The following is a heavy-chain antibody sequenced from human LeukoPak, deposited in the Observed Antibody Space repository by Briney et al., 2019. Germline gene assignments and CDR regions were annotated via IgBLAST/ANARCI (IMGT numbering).Heavy chain of an antibody. CDR2: IYHSGTT. CDR3: ARHTTNANYSPWRVFDN. CDR1: RGSITGYY. Sequence: KPSETLSLTCTVSRGSITGYYWSWIRQPPGKALEWSGYIYHSGTTNYNPSLKSRVIMSVDTSKNHFSLKLYSVTPADAAIYYCARHTTNANYSPWRVFDNWGQGTLVTVSS. D-gene: IGHD1-7*01. J-gene: IGHJ4*02. V-gene: IGHV4-59*08.